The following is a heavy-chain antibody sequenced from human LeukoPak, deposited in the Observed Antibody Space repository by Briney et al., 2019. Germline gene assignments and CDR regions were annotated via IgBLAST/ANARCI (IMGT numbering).Heavy chain of an antibody. CDR1: GGSFSGYY. CDR2: INHSGST. Sequence: SETLSLTCAVYGGSFSGYYWSWIRQPPGKGLEWIGEINHSGSTNYNPSLKSRVTISVDTSKNQFSLKLSSVTAADTAVYYCARGRYSSSWYHYWGQGTLVTVSS. CDR3: ARGRYSSSWYHY. J-gene: IGHJ4*02. D-gene: IGHD6-13*01. V-gene: IGHV4-34*01.